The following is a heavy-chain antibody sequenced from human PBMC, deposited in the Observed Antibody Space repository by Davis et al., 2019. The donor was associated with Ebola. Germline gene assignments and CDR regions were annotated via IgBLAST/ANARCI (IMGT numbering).Heavy chain of an antibody. J-gene: IGHJ4*02. CDR1: GGYLSGYH. D-gene: IGHD7-27*01. CDR3: ATTLKWGRPHDLDY. V-gene: IGHV4-34*01. Sequence: PSETLSLTCAVYGGYLSGYHWSWIRHSPGKGLEWIGKIDHGGSATYNPSLRSRVTISIDTSKSQFSLGLTSVTAADTAVYYCATTLKWGRPHDLDYWGQGTPVTVSS. CDR2: IDHGGSA.